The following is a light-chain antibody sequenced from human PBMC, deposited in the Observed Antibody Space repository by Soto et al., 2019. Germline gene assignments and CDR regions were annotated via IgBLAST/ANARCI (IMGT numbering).Light chain of an antibody. J-gene: IGKJ4*01. Sequence: EFVLTQSPGTLSLSPGERATLSCRASQTVRNNYLAWYQQKPGQAPRLLIYGASTRAADIPARFRGTGSGTDFTLTISRLEPEDFAVYYCQQYGSSPTFGGGTKVDIK. CDR2: GAS. CDR1: QTVRNNY. CDR3: QQYGSSPT. V-gene: IGKV3-20*01.